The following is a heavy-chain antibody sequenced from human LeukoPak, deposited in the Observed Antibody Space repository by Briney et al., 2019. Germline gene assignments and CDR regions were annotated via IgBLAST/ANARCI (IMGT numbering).Heavy chain of an antibody. Sequence: GGSLRLSCVASGFTFSSHAMSWVRQARGEGLEWVSGLIENGATTYYTDSVKGRFTISRDNSRNTMYLQMNSLRAEDTAVYYCVKDYRVGSSPAFGDFWGQGTLVTVSS. D-gene: IGHD1-26*01. CDR3: VKDYRVGSSPAFGDF. CDR1: GFTFSSHA. V-gene: IGHV3-23*01. CDR2: LIENGATT. J-gene: IGHJ4*02.